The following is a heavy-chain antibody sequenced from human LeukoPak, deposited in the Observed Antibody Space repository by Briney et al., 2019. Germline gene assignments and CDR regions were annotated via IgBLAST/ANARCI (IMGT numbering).Heavy chain of an antibody. V-gene: IGHV4-39*02. D-gene: IGHD6-19*01. J-gene: IGHJ4*02. Sequence: SETLSLTCTVSGGSISSYNSYWGWILQPPGKGLEWIGSLYYSGSPYYNPSLKSRVTISVDTSKNHFSLKLNSVTAADTAVYYCARRLKTAVAEYYFDYCGQGTLVTVSS. CDR2: LYYSGSP. CDR3: ARRLKTAVAEYYFDY. CDR1: GGSISSYNSY.